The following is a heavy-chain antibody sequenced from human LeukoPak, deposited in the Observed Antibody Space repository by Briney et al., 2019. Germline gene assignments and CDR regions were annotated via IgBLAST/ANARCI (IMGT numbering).Heavy chain of an antibody. J-gene: IGHJ5*02. CDR3: ARPSPPGDGYNPPDH. D-gene: IGHD5-24*01. Sequence: GGSLRLSCVVSGFNFDNIAMHWVRQPLGKGLEWVAVISHDARTKYYADSMKGRITISRDNSKNTLFLQMNNLRTEDTAVYFCARPSPPGDGYNPPDHWGQGTLVTVSS. V-gene: IGHV3-30*04. CDR1: GFNFDNIA. CDR2: ISHDARTK.